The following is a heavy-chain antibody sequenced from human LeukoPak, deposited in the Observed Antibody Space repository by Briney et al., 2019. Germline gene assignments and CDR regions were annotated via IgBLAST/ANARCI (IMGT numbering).Heavy chain of an antibody. J-gene: IGHJ4*02. V-gene: IGHV1-2*02. Sequence: GASVKVSCKASGYTFTGYYMHWVRQASGQGLEWMGWINPNSGGTNYAQKFQGRVTMTRDTSISTAYMELSRLRPDDTAVYYCATHSLSSSWYDYWGQGTLVTVSS. CDR1: GYTFTGYY. CDR2: INPNSGGT. D-gene: IGHD6-13*01. CDR3: ATHSLSSSWYDY.